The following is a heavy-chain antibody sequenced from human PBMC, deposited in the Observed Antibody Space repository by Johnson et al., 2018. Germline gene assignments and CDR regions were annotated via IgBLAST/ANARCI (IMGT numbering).Heavy chain of an antibody. CDR2: ISYDGSKK. J-gene: IGHJ4*02. V-gene: IGHV3-30*18. CDR1: GFTFSGYG. CDR3: AKDDGWEQHMAGFFDY. Sequence: QVQLVQSGGGVVQPGRSLRLSCVGSGFTFSGYGLHWVRQAPGKGLEWVAFISYDGSKKYYAESVKGRFTISRDNSKNTLFVQMSSLRVEETAVYYCAKDDGWEQHMAGFFDYWGQGTLVTVCS. D-gene: IGHD1-26*01.